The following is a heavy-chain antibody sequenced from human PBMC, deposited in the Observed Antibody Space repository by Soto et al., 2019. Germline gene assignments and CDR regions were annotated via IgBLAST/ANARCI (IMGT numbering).Heavy chain of an antibody. V-gene: IGHV4-59*08. CDR2: IYYSGST. CDR3: ASQGY. J-gene: IGHJ4*02. CDR1: GGSISSYY. Sequence: QVQLQESGPGLVKPSETLSLTCTVSGGSISSYYWSWMRQPPGKGLEWIGYIYYSGSTNYNPSLKSRVTISVDTSKNQFSLKLSSVTAADTAVYYCASQGYWGQGTLVTVSS.